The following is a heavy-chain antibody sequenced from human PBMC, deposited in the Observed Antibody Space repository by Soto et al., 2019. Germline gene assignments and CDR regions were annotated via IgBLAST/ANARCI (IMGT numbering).Heavy chain of an antibody. CDR2: MNPNSGNT. Sequence: QVQLVQSGAEVKKPGASVKVSCKASGYTFTSYDINWVRQATGQGLEWMGWMNPNSGNTGYAQKFQGRVTMTRNTSKSTAYMELSSLRCGDTAVYYFARMISQYFSGGSCHPEYCLDHWGQGTLVTVSS. D-gene: IGHD2-15*01. V-gene: IGHV1-8*01. CDR3: ARMISQYFSGGSCHPEYCLDH. CDR1: GYTFTSYD. J-gene: IGHJ4*02.